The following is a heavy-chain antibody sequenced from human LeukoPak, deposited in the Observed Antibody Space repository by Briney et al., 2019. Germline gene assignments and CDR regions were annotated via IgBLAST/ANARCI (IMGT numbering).Heavy chain of an antibody. CDR2: INPNHGDT. Sequence: ASVKVSCKASGYTFTGYYMHWVRQAPGQGLEWMGWINPNHGDTNYAQKFQDRVSMTRDTSISTAYMHLSRLRSADTAVYYCARGRFYYYYMDVWGKGTTVTISS. CDR3: ARGRFYYYYMDV. CDR1: GYTFTGYY. J-gene: IGHJ6*03. V-gene: IGHV1-2*02.